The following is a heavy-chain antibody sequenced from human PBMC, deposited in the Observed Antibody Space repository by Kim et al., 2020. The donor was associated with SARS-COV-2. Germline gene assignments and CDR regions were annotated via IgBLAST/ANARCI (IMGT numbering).Heavy chain of an antibody. CDR1: GFTFSSHA. V-gene: IGHV3-30*04. J-gene: IGHJ4*02. D-gene: IGHD2-15*01. CDR3: ASSLVLGAANDFDY. Sequence: GGSLRLSCAASGFTFSSHAMHWFRQAPGKGLEWVTVISYDGNNKYYADSVKGRFTISRDNSKSTLYLQMNSLRAEDTAVYYCASSLVLGAANDFDYWGQGTLVTVSS. CDR2: ISYDGNNK.